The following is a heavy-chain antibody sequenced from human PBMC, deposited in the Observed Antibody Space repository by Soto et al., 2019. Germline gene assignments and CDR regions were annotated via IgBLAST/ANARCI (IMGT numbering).Heavy chain of an antibody. Sequence: ASVKASCKASGYTFADDYVHWVRQAPGQGLELMGWINPNSCGTKSGQKIQGRVTMTRDTSISTAYMGLSRLKSDDTAVYNCAQRKGDYYDSSAYHYYSDSCSQATLALVSS. CDR1: GYTFADDY. V-gene: IGHV1-2*02. CDR2: INPNSCGT. CDR3: AQRKGDYYDSSAYHYYSDS. D-gene: IGHD3-22*01. J-gene: IGHJ4*02.